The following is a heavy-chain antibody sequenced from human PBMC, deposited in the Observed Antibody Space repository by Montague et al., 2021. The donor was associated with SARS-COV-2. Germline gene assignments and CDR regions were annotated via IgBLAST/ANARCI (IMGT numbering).Heavy chain of an antibody. Sequence: SETLSLTCTVSGGSISSSSYYWGWIRQPPGKGLEWIGSIYYSGSTYYNPSLKSRVTISVDTSKNQFSLKLSSVTAADTAVYYYARQGRDGYNTYYFDYWGQGTLVTVSS. V-gene: IGHV4-39*01. CDR1: GGSISSSSYY. D-gene: IGHD5-24*01. CDR3: ARQGRDGYNTYYFDY. J-gene: IGHJ4*02. CDR2: IYYSGST.